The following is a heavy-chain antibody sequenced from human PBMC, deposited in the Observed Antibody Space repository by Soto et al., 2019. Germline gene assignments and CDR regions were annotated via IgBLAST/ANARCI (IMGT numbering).Heavy chain of an antibody. V-gene: IGHV3-7*01. CDR1: GFSIHSYW. CDR2: IKQDGSEK. D-gene: IGHD2-8*01. CDR3: ARGLYTKGFPFDY. J-gene: IGHJ4*02. Sequence: GGSLRLSCAASGFSIHSYWMSWVRQAPGKGLDWVANIKQDGSEKYYVDSVKGRFTISRDNTKNSLYLQMNSLRAEDTAVYYCARGLYTKGFPFDYWGQGTLVTVSS.